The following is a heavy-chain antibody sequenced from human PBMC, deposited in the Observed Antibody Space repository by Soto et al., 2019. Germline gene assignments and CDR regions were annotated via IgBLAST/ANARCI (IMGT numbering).Heavy chain of an antibody. CDR3: AKDPPKYYDSSGYYS. D-gene: IGHD3-22*01. Sequence: SQSLSCAPSGFTFRSHAMSCVRPAPEKGLEWVSAISGSGGSTYYADSVKGRFTISRDNSKNTLYLQMNSLRAEDTAVYYCAKDPPKYYDSSGYYSWGQGTLVNVAS. V-gene: IGHV3-23*01. J-gene: IGHJ5*02. CDR2: ISGSGGST. CDR1: GFTFRSHA.